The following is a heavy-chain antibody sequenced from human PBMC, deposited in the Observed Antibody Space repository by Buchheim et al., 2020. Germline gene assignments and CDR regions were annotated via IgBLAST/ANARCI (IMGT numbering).Heavy chain of an antibody. D-gene: IGHD1-1*01. CDR3: AKDPAAVHGQNWNDGDYGMDV. CDR1: GFTFSTYA. V-gene: IGHV3-23*01. Sequence: EEQLLESGGGLVQPGGSLRLSCAASGFTFSTYAMNWVRQAPGKGLEWVSTISGSGSSTYYADSVKGRFIISRDNSKNTLYLQMSGLRTEDTAVYYCAKDPAAVHGQNWNDGDYGMDVWGQGTT. CDR2: ISGSGSST. J-gene: IGHJ6*02.